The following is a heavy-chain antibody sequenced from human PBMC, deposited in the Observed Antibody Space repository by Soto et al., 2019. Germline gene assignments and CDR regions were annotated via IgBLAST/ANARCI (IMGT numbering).Heavy chain of an antibody. V-gene: IGHV4-30-2*01. CDR2: IFHSGHT. J-gene: IGHJ3*02. D-gene: IGHD3-22*01. CDR1: GGPISSDTYS. Sequence: SETLSLTCTVSGGPISSDTYSWSWIRQPPGEGLEWIGYIFHSGHTYYNPSLKSRVTISIDTSKNQFSLKLSSVTAADTAVYYCVRDGDYYDSAGYLTIWGQGTMVTVSS. CDR3: VRDGDYYDSAGYLTI.